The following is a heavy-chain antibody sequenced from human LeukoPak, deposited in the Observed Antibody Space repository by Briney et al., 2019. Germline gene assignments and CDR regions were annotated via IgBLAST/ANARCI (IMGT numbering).Heavy chain of an antibody. CDR2: ISGSDGTT. CDR1: GFTFSSFP. V-gene: IGHV3-23*01. Sequence: GGSLRLSCAASGFTFSSFPMSWVRQAPGKGLEWVSGISGSDGTTYYADSVKGQFTISRDNSKNTLYLQMNSLRAEDTAVYYCARELLWFGEPYGMDVWGQGTTVTVSS. CDR3: ARELLWFGEPYGMDV. D-gene: IGHD3-10*01. J-gene: IGHJ6*02.